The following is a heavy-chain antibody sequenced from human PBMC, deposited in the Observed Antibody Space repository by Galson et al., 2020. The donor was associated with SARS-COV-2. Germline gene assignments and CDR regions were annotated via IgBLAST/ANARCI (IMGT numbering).Heavy chain of an antibody. V-gene: IGHV1-69*02. CDR3: ARVDCSGGSCYFDY. D-gene: IGHD2-15*01. Sequence: SVKVSCKASGGTFSSYTISWVRQAPGQGLEWMGRIIPILGIANYAQKFQGRVTITADKSTSTAYMELSSLRSEDTAVYYCARVDCSGGSCYFDYWGQGTLVTVSS. J-gene: IGHJ4*02. CDR1: GGTFSSYT. CDR2: IIPILGIA.